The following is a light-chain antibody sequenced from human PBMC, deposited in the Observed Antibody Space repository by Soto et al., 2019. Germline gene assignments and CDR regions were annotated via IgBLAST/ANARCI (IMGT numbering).Light chain of an antibody. V-gene: IGKV3-20*01. CDR1: QSVSSSY. CDR3: QQYGSSPT. CDR2: GAS. J-gene: IGKJ1*01. Sequence: EIVLAQSPGTLSLSPGERATLSCRVSQSVSSSYLAWYQQKPGQAPRLLIYGASSRATGIPDRFSGSGSGTDFTLTISRLEPEDFAVYYCQQYGSSPTFGQGTKVEI.